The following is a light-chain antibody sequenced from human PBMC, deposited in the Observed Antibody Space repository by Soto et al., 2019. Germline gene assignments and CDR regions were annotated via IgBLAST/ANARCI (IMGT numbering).Light chain of an antibody. CDR3: QQYYSTLPG. V-gene: IGKV4-1*01. CDR1: QSVLYSSNNKNY. Sequence: DIVMTQSPDSLAVSLGERATIDCKSSQSVLYSSNNKNYLAWYQQKPGQPPKLLINGASTRESGVPDRFSGSGSGTDFTLTISSLQAEDVAVYYCQQYYSTLPGFGQGTEVEIE. CDR2: GAS. J-gene: IGKJ1*01.